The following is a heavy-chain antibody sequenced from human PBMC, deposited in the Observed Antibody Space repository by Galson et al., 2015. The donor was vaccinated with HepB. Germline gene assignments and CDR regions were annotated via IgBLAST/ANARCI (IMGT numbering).Heavy chain of an antibody. J-gene: IGHJ5*02. CDR2: ISDSGDTI. CDR3: ARAALGWFDP. V-gene: IGHV3-11*01. Sequence: SLRLSCAASGFTFSDYYMTWIRQAPGKGLEWISYISDSGDTIYYADSVRGRFTISRDNANNSLYLQMNGLRDEDTAVYYCARAALGWFDPWGQGTLVTVSS. CDR1: GFTFSDYY. D-gene: IGHD6-25*01.